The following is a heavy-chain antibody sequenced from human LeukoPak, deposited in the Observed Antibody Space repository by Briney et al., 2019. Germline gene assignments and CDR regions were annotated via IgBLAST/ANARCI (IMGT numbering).Heavy chain of an antibody. CDR2: ISAYNGNT. D-gene: IGHD2-2*01. CDR3: ARDIVVVPAAQRDGNWFDP. J-gene: IGHJ5*02. Sequence: VASVKVSCKASGYTFTGYYMHWVRQAPGQGLEWMGWISAYNGNTNYAQKLQGRVTMTTDTSTSTAYMELRSLRSDDTAVYYCARDIVVVPAAQRDGNWFDPWGQGTLVTVSS. CDR1: GYTFTGYY. V-gene: IGHV1-18*04.